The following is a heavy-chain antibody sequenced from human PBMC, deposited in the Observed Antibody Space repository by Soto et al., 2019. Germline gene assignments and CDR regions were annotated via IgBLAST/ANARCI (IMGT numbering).Heavy chain of an antibody. V-gene: IGHV3-23*01. CDR1: GFNVGAFA. D-gene: IGHD1-20*01. J-gene: IGHJ4*02. Sequence: EVQLLESGGDLVQPGGSLRLSCAASGFNVGAFAVNWVRQAPGKGLEWDSGISVSGAFIYYADSVRGRFSISRDASENILYLQMNSLRVDDTALYYCTRETVAGITGLDYWGPGTLVTVSS. CDR3: TRETVAGITGLDY. CDR2: ISVSGAFI.